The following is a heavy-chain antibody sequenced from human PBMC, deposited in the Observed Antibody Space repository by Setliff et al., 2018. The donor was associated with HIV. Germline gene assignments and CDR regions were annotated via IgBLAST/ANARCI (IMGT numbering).Heavy chain of an antibody. Sequence: GGSLRLSCAASGFTFSSYGMHWVRQSPGKGLEWVTFIRYDGSHKYYSDSVKGRFTISRDNSKNTLYLQMDSLRAEDTAVYYCARDRYSGSSTDYWGQGTLVTVSS. CDR2: IRYDGSHK. CDR3: ARDRYSGSSTDY. V-gene: IGHV3-30*02. CDR1: GFTFSSYG. J-gene: IGHJ4*02. D-gene: IGHD1-26*01.